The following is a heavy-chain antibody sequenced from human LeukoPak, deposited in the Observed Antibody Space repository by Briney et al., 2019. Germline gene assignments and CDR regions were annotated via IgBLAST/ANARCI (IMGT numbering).Heavy chain of an antibody. CDR3: ARRRQWFDP. CDR2: IYYSGST. CDR1: GGSISSYY. Sequence: SETLSLTCTVSGGSISSYYWSWIRQPPGKGLEWIGYIYYSGSTNYNPSLKSRVTISVDTPKNQFSLKLSSVTAADTAVYYCARRRQWFDPWGQGTLVTVSS. V-gene: IGHV4-59*08. J-gene: IGHJ5*02.